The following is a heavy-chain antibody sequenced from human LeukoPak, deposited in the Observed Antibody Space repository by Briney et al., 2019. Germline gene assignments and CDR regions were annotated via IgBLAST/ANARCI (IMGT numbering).Heavy chain of an antibody. CDR2: ILNDGSQE. V-gene: IGHV3-33*01. CDR1: GFTFSSYG. Sequence: GGSLRLSCAASGFTFSSYGMHWVRQAPGKGLEWVAVILNDGSQEKYADSVKGRFTISRDNSKNTLFLQMNSLRAEDTAVYYCARGGSIAARRGVWFDPWGQGTLVTVSS. D-gene: IGHD6-6*01. J-gene: IGHJ5*02. CDR3: ARGGSIAARRGVWFDP.